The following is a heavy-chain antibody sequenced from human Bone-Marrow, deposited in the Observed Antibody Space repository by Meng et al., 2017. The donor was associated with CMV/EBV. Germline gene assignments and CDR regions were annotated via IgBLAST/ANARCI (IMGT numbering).Heavy chain of an antibody. D-gene: IGHD3-3*01. CDR1: Y. CDR2: INHSDST. Sequence: YLGLIRQPPAEGLEWTGEINHSDSTNNNPSLKSRVTISVDTSKNQFSLKLSSVTAADTAVYYCARGSTKGLIRFLEWLSFDYWGQGTLVTVSS. CDR3: ARGSTKGLIRFLEWLSFDY. V-gene: IGHV4-34*01. J-gene: IGHJ4*02.